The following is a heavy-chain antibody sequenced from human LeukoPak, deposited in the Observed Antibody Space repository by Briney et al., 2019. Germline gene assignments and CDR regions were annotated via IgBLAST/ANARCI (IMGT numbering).Heavy chain of an antibody. J-gene: IGHJ5*02. V-gene: IGHV4-59*01. CDR1: GGSISSYY. D-gene: IGHD3-10*01. CDR3: ARGPTTIRGDRTKWFDP. Sequence: ASETLSLTCTVSGGSISSYYWSWFRQPPGKRLEWAGYSYYSGTTNYNSSLKSRVTISVDTSKNQFSLNLNSVTAADTAVYYCARGPTTIRGDRTKWFDPWGQGTLVTVSS. CDR2: SYYSGTT.